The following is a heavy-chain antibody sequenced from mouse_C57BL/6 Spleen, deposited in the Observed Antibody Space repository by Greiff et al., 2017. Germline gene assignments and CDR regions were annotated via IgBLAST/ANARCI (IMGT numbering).Heavy chain of an antibody. D-gene: IGHD1-1*01. CDR2: ISDGGSYT. J-gene: IGHJ3*01. Sequence: EVQLVESGGGLVKPGGSLKLSCAASGFTFSSYAMSWVRQTPEKRLEWVATISDGGSYTYYPDNVKGRFTISRDNAKNNLYLQMSHLKSEDTAMYYCARDRYYGSSYGWFAYWGQGTLVTVSA. CDR3: ARDRYYGSSYGWFAY. CDR1: GFTFSSYA. V-gene: IGHV5-4*01.